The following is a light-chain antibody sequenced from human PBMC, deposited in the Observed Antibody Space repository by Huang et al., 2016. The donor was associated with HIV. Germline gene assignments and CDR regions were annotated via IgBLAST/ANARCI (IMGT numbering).Light chain of an antibody. Sequence: DIQMTQSPSSLSASVGDRVTITCQASQDIAKYLNWYQQKPGQAPKLLIYDASKLATGVPSRFSGSASGTDFTFTISSLQPEDIATYYCQQYDSLPPWTFGQGTKVGIK. V-gene: IGKV1-33*01. CDR1: QDIAKY. CDR3: QQYDSLPPWT. J-gene: IGKJ1*01. CDR2: DAS.